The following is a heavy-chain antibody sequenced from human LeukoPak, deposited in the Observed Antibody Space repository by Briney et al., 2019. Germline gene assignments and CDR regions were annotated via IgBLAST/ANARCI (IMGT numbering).Heavy chain of an antibody. J-gene: IGHJ3*02. V-gene: IGHV4-31*03. Sequence: KPSETLSLTCTVSGGSISSGGYYWSWIRQHPGKGLEWIGYIYYSGSTYYNPSLKSRVTISVDTSKNQFSLKLSSVTAADTAVYYCAREQQLDDAFDIWGQGTMVTVSS. CDR1: GGSISSGGYY. CDR2: IYYSGST. CDR3: AREQQLDDAFDI. D-gene: IGHD6-13*01.